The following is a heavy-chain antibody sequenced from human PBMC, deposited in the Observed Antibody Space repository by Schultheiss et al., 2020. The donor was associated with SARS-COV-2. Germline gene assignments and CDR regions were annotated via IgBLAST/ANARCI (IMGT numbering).Heavy chain of an antibody. Sequence: SETLSLTCAVYGGSFSGYYWSWIRQPPGKGLEWIGEINHSGSTNYNPSLKSLVTISVDTSKNQFSLKLSSVTAADTAVYYCARAGNTAMAIDYWGQGTLVTVSS. CDR3: ARAGNTAMAIDY. V-gene: IGHV4-34*09. CDR2: INHSGST. CDR1: GGSFSGYY. J-gene: IGHJ4*02. D-gene: IGHD5-18*01.